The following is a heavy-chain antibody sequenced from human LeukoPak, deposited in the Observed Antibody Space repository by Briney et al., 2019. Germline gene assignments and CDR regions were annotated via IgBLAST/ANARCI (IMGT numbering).Heavy chain of an antibody. CDR1: GFTFSSYA. Sequence: GVFLRLSCAASGFTFSSYAMSWVRQAPGKGLEWVSAISGSGDNTYYAESVKGRFTISRDNSKNTLFLQMNSLRAEDTAVFYCAKRSGYTTGWFFDFWGQGTLVTVSS. D-gene: IGHD6-19*01. V-gene: IGHV3-23*01. CDR3: AKRSGYTTGWFFDF. CDR2: ISGSGDNT. J-gene: IGHJ4*02.